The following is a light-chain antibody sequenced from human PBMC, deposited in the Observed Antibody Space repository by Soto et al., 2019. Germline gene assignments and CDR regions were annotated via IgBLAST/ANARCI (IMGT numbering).Light chain of an antibody. V-gene: IGLV2-14*01. Sequence: QSALTQPASVSGSPGQSITISCTGTSSDVGGYNYDSWYQQHPGKAPKLLIYEVSNRPSGVSHRFSGSKSGNTASLTISGLQAEDEADYYCSSYISTSTSPYVFGTGTKLTVL. J-gene: IGLJ1*01. CDR2: EVS. CDR1: SSDVGGYNY. CDR3: SSYISTSTSPYV.